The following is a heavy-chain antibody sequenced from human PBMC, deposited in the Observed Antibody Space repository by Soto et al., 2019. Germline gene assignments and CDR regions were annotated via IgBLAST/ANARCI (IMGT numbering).Heavy chain of an antibody. D-gene: IGHD3-3*01. J-gene: IGHJ6*02. Sequence: TLSLTCTVSGGSISSGDYYWSWIRQPPGKGLEWIGYIYYSGSTYYNPSLKSRVTISVDTSKNQFSLKLSSVTAADTAVYYCARFLVTDYYYYGMDVWGQGTTVTVSS. CDR3: ARFLVTDYYYYGMDV. CDR2: IYYSGST. CDR1: GGSISSGDYY. V-gene: IGHV4-30-4*01.